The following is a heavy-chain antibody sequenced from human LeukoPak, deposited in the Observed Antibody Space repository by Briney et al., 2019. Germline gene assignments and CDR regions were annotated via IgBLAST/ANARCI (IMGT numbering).Heavy chain of an antibody. CDR3: AKEFLTPPAYYDFWSGYYPFDY. J-gene: IGHJ4*02. CDR2: IKQDGSEK. Sequence: GGSLRLSCAASGFTFSSYWMSWVRQAPGKGLEWVANIKQDGSEKYYVDSVKGRFTISRDNSKNTLYLQMNSLRAEDTAVYYCAKEFLTPPAYYDFWSGYYPFDYWGQGTLVTVSS. CDR1: GFTFSSYW. D-gene: IGHD3-3*01. V-gene: IGHV3-7*03.